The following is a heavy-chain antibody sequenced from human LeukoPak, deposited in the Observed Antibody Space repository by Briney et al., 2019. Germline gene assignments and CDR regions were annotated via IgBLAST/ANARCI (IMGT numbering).Heavy chain of an antibody. Sequence: GGSLRLSCAASGFTFSSSTMHWVRQAPGKGLEWVALLLYDGRTKRYADFVKGRVTISRDNSKNTLYLQMNSLRTEDTAVYSCARGYCTSTSCYNDYWGQGTLVTVSS. V-gene: IGHV3-30*04. D-gene: IGHD2-2*02. CDR1: GFTFSSST. CDR3: ARGYCTSTSCYNDY. CDR2: LLYDGRTK. J-gene: IGHJ4*02.